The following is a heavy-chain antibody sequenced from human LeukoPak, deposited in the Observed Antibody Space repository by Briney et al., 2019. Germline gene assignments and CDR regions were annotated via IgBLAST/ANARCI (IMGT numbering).Heavy chain of an antibody. CDR2: ISYSGST. CDR3: AREGTAGTNLNWFDP. J-gene: IGHJ5*02. V-gene: IGHV4-59*01. CDR1: GGSISTYY. Sequence: TSETLSLTCAVSGGSISTYYWSWIRQPPGKGLEWIGYISYSGSTNFNPSLKSRVTISVDTSKNQFSLKLSSVTAADTAVYYCAREGTAGTNLNWFDPWGQGTLVTVSS. D-gene: IGHD1-1*01.